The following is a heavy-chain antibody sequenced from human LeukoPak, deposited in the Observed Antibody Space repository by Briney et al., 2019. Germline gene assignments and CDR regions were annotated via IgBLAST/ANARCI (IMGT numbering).Heavy chain of an antibody. CDR3: ARDTPGYGAYEN. D-gene: IGHD4/OR15-4a*01. Sequence: GGSLRLSCAASGFTFSSYAMSWVRQAPGKGLEWVGNIKDDGSAKYYVDSVKGRFTISRDNTKNSLYLQMNNLRVEDTAVYYCARDTPGYGAYENWGQGTRVTVSS. CDR2: IKDDGSAK. J-gene: IGHJ4*02. CDR1: GFTFSSYA. V-gene: IGHV3-7*01.